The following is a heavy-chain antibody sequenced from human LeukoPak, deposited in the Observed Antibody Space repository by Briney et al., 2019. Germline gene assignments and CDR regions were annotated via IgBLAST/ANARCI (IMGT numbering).Heavy chain of an antibody. CDR1: GGSFSGYY. Sequence: SETLSLTCAVYGGSFSGYYWSWIRQPPGKGLEWIGEINHSGSTNYNPSLKSRVTIPVDTSKNQFSLKLSSVTAADTAVYYCARSIWFGELSYYFDYWGQGTLATVSS. CDR2: INHSGST. D-gene: IGHD3-10*01. J-gene: IGHJ4*02. V-gene: IGHV4-34*01. CDR3: ARSIWFGELSYYFDY.